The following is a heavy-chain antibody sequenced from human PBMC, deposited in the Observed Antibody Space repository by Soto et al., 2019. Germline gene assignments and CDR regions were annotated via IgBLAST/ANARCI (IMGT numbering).Heavy chain of an antibody. V-gene: IGHV3-66*01. Sequence: GGSLRLSCAASGFTVSSNYMSWVRQAPGKGLEWVSIIYSISGTFYADSVKGRFTISRDNSKNTLYLQMDSLRAEDTAVYYCATDTDYRNYYFDHWGQGTLVTVSS. D-gene: IGHD4-4*01. J-gene: IGHJ4*02. CDR3: ATDTDYRNYYFDH. CDR2: IYSISGT. CDR1: GFTVSSNY.